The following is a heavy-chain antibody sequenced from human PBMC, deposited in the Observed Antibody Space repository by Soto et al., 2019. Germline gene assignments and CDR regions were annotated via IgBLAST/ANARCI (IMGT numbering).Heavy chain of an antibody. CDR2: IYPGDSDT. Sequence: PGESLKISCKGSGYTFTSSWIGWVRQMPGKGLEWMGIIYPGDSDTRYSPSFQGQVTMSADKSISTAYLQWSSLKASDTAVYYCARTSFDGRLYYACIDVWGQGTPVTVSS. V-gene: IGHV5-51*01. D-gene: IGHD3-16*01. CDR3: ARTSFDGRLYYACIDV. CDR1: GYTFTSSW. J-gene: IGHJ6*02.